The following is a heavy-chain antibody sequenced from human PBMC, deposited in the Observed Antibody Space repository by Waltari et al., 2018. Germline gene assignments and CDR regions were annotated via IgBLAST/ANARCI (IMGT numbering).Heavy chain of an antibody. D-gene: IGHD3-9*01. CDR1: GFPFRSFS. Sequence: EVQLVESGGGLVKPGGSLRLSCAASGFPFRSFSIHWVPPAPGKGLEWVSSSSSSSSYIYYADSVKGRFTISRDNAKNSLYLQMNSLRAEDTAVYYCARDKWHDILTGYYTHFDYWGQGTLVTVSS. CDR2: SSSSSSYI. V-gene: IGHV3-21*01. CDR3: ARDKWHDILTGYYTHFDY. J-gene: IGHJ4*02.